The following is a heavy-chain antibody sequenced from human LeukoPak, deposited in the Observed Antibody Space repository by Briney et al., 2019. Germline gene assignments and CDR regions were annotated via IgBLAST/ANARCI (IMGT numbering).Heavy chain of an antibody. D-gene: IGHD1-26*01. CDR2: IYSSRST. CDR3: ARGRLTWDHCWFDP. CDR1: GGSISTGTYY. Sequence: SQTLSLTRTVTGGSISTGTYYWSWIRQPAGKGLEWIGRIYSSRSTNYNPSLKSRVTISIDTSKNHFSLNLSSVAAADTAVYYCARGRLTWDHCWFDPWGQGALVTVSS. V-gene: IGHV4-61*02. J-gene: IGHJ5*02.